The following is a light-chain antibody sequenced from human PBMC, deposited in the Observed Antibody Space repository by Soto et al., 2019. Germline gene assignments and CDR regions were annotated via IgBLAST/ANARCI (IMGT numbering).Light chain of an antibody. CDR2: LNSDGSH. CDR3: QTWGTGIVV. CDR1: SGHSSYA. V-gene: IGLV4-69*01. Sequence: HLVLTQSPSASASLGALVKLTCTLSSGHSSYAIAWHQQQPEKGPRYLMKLNSDGSHSKGDGIPDRFSGSSSGAERYLTISSLQSEDEADYCCQTWGTGIVVFGGGTKLTVL. J-gene: IGLJ2*01.